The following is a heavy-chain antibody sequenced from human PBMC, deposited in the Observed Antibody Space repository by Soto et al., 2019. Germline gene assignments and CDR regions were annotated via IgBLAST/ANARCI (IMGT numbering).Heavy chain of an antibody. CDR2: ISGSGGSA. D-gene: IGHD2-8*01. V-gene: IGHV3-23*01. CDR3: AKEDDAWTNGHFDI. CDR1: GFTFSSYD. J-gene: IGHJ3*02. Sequence: EVQLLESGGGWVQPGGSLRLSCAASGFTFSSYDMSWVRQAPGKGLEWVSAISGSGGSAYYADSVKGRFTISRDNSKSTLYVQMNSLRSEDTAIYYCAKEDDAWTNGHFDIWGQGTLVTVSS.